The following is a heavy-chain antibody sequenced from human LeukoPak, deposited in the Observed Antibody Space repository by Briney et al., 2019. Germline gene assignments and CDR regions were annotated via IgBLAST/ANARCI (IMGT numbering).Heavy chain of an antibody. CDR3: AIVNTYSSGWYLIDYYYGMDV. D-gene: IGHD6-19*01. CDR1: GYTFTRYY. V-gene: IGHV1-2*02. CDR2: INPNSGGT. J-gene: IGHJ6*02. Sequence: ASVKVSCKASGYTFTRYYMHWVRQAPGQGLEWMGWINPNSGGTNYAQKLQGRVTMTRDTSISTAYMELSRLRSDDTAVYYCAIVNTYSSGWYLIDYYYGMDVWGQGTTVTVSS.